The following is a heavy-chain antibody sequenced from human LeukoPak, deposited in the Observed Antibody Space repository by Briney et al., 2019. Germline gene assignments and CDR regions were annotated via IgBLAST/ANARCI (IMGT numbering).Heavy chain of an antibody. Sequence: GGSLRLSCAASGFTFSSYDMHWVRQARGKGLEWVSAIGTAGDTYYPGSVKGRFTISRENSKNSLYLQMNSLRAGDTAVYYCARATVYGGGYYYDYWGQGTLVTVSS. J-gene: IGHJ4*02. CDR3: ARATVYGGGYYYDY. CDR1: GFTFSSYD. CDR2: IGTAGDT. D-gene: IGHD3-22*01. V-gene: IGHV3-13*01.